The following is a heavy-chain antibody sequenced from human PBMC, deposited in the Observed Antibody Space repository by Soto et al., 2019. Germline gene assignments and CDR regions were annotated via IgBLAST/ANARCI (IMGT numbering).Heavy chain of an antibody. Sequence: QVQLVQSGAEVKKPGSSVKVSCKASGGTFSNYAITWVRQAPGQGLAWLGRNIPIFGSANYGQKFQGRVTITADESTTTAYMELSSLRSDGTSVYDCAKDGGKDGYSGNWFDPWGQGTLVTVSS. V-gene: IGHV1-69*15. CDR1: GGTFSNYA. CDR3: AKDGGKDGYSGNWFDP. CDR2: NIPIFGSA. J-gene: IGHJ5*02. D-gene: IGHD2-15*01.